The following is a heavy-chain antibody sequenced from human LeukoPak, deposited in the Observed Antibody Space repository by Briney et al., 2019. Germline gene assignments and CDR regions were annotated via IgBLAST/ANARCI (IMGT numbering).Heavy chain of an antibody. D-gene: IGHD3-3*01. CDR3: ARGPSYYDFWSGSMGLFDY. CDR2: ISSSSSTI. Sequence: GGSLRLSCAASGFTFSSYSMNWVRQAPGKGLEWVSYISSSSSTIYYADSVEGRFTISRDNAKNSLYLQMNSLRAEDTAVYYCARGPSYYDFWSGSMGLFDYWGQGTLVTVSS. V-gene: IGHV3-48*01. J-gene: IGHJ4*02. CDR1: GFTFSSYS.